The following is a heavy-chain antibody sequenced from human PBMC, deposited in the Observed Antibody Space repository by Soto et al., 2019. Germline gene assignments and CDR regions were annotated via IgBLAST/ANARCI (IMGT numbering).Heavy chain of an antibody. CDR2: INHSGST. J-gene: IGHJ4*02. CDR1: GGSFSGYY. D-gene: IGHD3-22*01. Sequence: SETLSLTCAVYGGSFSGYYWSWIRQPPGKGLEWIGEINHSGSTNYNPSLKSRVTISVDTSKNQFSLKLSSVTAADTAVYYCARGLWRYYDSSGYSYWGQGTLVTVSS. CDR3: ARGLWRYYDSSGYSY. V-gene: IGHV4-34*01.